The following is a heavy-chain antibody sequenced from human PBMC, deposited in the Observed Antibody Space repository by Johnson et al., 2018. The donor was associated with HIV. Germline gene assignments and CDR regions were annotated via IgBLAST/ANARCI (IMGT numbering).Heavy chain of an antibody. D-gene: IGHD3-9*01. Sequence: VLLVESGGGLVQPGGSLRLSCAASGFSFSSFWMSWVRQAPGKGLEWVSYISSSGSTIYYADSVKGRFTISRDNSKNTLYLQMNSLRAEDTAVYYCARDGRFYYIVTDYYSNAFDIWGQGTMVTVSS. CDR2: ISSSGSTI. CDR1: GFSFSSFW. CDR3: ARDGRFYYIVTDYYSNAFDI. V-gene: IGHV3-48*01. J-gene: IGHJ3*02.